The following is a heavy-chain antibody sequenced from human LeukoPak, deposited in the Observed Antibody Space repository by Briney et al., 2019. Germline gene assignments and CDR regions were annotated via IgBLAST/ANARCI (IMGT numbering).Heavy chain of an antibody. D-gene: IGHD6-13*01. CDR1: GFTFSSYA. J-gene: IGHJ4*02. CDR3: VKGVGSSSWIYYFDY. Sequence: GGSLILSCAASGFTFSSYAMHWVRQAPGKGLEYVSAISSNGGSTYYADSVKGRFTISRDNSKNTLYLQMSSLRAEDTAVYYCVKGVGSSSWIYYFDYWGQGTLVTVSS. V-gene: IGHV3-64D*09. CDR2: ISSNGGST.